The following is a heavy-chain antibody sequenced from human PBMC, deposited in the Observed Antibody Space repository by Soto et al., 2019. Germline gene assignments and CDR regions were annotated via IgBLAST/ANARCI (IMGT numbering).Heavy chain of an antibody. D-gene: IGHD2-15*01. CDR2: IYYSGST. CDR3: ARGYCSGRSCYYHSDYYTDV. J-gene: IGHJ6*03. CDR1: GGSISSSSYY. V-gene: IGHV4-39*01. Sequence: SETLSLTCTVSGGSISSSSYYWGWIRQPPGKGLEWIGSIYYSGSTYYNPSLKSRVTISVDTSKNQFSLKLSSVTAADTAVYYCARGYCSGRSCYYHSDYYTDVWRKANTVTVCS.